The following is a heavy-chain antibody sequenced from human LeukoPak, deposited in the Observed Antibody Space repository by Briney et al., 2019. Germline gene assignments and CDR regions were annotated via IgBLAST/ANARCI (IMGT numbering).Heavy chain of an antibody. CDR1: GFTFSSYS. Sequence: GGSLRLSCAASGFTFSSYSMNWVRQAPGKGLEWVSYISTSSSSIYYADSVKGRFTLSRENAKNSLYLQMNSLRDEDTAVYFCARDRVGATAGRYYYGMDLWGQGTTVSVSS. D-gene: IGHD1-26*01. J-gene: IGHJ6*02. CDR3: ARDRVGATAGRYYYGMDL. V-gene: IGHV3-48*02. CDR2: ISTSSSSI.